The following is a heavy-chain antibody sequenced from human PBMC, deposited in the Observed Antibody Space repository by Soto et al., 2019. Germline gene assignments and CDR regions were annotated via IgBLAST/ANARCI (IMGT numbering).Heavy chain of an antibody. J-gene: IGHJ6*02. CDR2: TRNKANSYTT. V-gene: IGHV3-72*01. CDR1: GFTFSDHY. D-gene: IGHD6-13*01. CDR3: AREWVEQQLVPWGSNYYYGMDV. Sequence: PGGSLRLSCAASGFTFSDHYMDWVRQAPGEGLEWVGRTRNKANSYTTEYAASVKGRFTISRDDSKNSLYLQMNSLKTEDTAVYYCAREWVEQQLVPWGSNYYYGMDVWGQGTTVTVSS.